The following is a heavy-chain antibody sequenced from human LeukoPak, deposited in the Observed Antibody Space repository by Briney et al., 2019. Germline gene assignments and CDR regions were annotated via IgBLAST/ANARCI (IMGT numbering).Heavy chain of an antibody. Sequence: SETLSLTCTVSGGSISRFYWSWIRQPPGKGLEWIGYVYHGGSTRYNPSLKSRVTVLGDTSRNQFSLRLTSVSAADTGVYYCATSQYSTGLFDFWGQGTLATVSS. CDR1: GGSISRFY. CDR2: VYHGGST. V-gene: IGHV4-59*01. J-gene: IGHJ4*02. D-gene: IGHD6-25*01. CDR3: ATSQYSTGLFDF.